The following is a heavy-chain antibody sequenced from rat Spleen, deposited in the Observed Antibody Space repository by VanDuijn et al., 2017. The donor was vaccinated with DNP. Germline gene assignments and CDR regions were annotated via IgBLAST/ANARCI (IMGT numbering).Heavy chain of an antibody. D-gene: IGHD1-2*01. Sequence: EVQLVESGGGLVQPGRSLKLSCAASGFTFSNYDMAWVRQAPTKGLEWVASISTSGGSTYYRDSVKGRFTVSRDNAKSTLYLQMDSLRSEDTATYYCARRGAAILADAMDAWGQGTSVTVSS. V-gene: IGHV5-25*01. CDR3: ARRGAAILADAMDA. J-gene: IGHJ4*01. CDR1: GFTFSNYD. CDR2: ISTSGGST.